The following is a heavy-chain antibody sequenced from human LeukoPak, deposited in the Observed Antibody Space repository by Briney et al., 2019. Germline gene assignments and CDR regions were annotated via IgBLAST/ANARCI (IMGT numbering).Heavy chain of an antibody. CDR2: ISSSSSTI. J-gene: IGHJ5*02. V-gene: IGHV3-48*04. CDR1: GFTFSSYS. D-gene: IGHD3-10*01. Sequence: PGGSLRLSCAASGFTFSSYSMNWVRQAPGKGLEWVSHISSSSSTIYYADSVKGRFTISRDNAKNSLYLQMNSLRAEDTAVYYCAKDYSKTSYYGSGTYYRPNWFDPWGQGTLVTVSS. CDR3: AKDYSKTSYYGSGTYYRPNWFDP.